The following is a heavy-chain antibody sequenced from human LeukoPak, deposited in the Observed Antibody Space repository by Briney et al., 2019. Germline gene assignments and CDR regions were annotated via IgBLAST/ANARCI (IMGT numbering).Heavy chain of an antibody. V-gene: IGHV1-69*06. Sequence: GASVKVSCKASGGTFSSYAISWVRQAPGQGLEWMGGIIPIFGTANYAQKFQGRVTITADKSTGTAYMELSSLRSEDTAVYYCAREDQLYYDSSAHAFDIWGQGTMVTVSS. J-gene: IGHJ3*02. CDR1: GGTFSSYA. CDR3: AREDQLYYDSSAHAFDI. D-gene: IGHD3-22*01. CDR2: IIPIFGTA.